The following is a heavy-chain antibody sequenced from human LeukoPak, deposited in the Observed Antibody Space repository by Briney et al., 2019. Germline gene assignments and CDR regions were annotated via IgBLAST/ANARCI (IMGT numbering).Heavy chain of an antibody. CDR2: IRYDGSEK. Sequence: GGSLRLSCTASGFTFSNYGMHWVRQAPGKGLEWVAFIRYDGSEKYYADSVKGRIAISRDNSKNTLYVQMNSLRAEDTAVYYCAKGKDYYLDYWGQGTLVTVSS. J-gene: IGHJ4*02. D-gene: IGHD3-10*01. CDR3: AKGKDYYLDY. CDR1: GFTFSNYG. V-gene: IGHV3-30*02.